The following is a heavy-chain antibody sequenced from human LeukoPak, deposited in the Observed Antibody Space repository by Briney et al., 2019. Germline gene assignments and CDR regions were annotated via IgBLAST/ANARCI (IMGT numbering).Heavy chain of an antibody. CDR1: GFTFSNSG. J-gene: IGHJ3*02. D-gene: IGHD3-22*01. V-gene: IGHV3-23*01. Sequence: PGGSLRLSCAASGFTFSNSGMSWVRQPPGKGLEWVSSIGSIPSNTHYADSVKGRFTISRDNSKNTVSLQMNSLRAEDTAVYYCAKVKVYYNDFDAFDIWGQGTMVTVSS. CDR2: IGSIPSNT. CDR3: AKVKVYYNDFDAFDI.